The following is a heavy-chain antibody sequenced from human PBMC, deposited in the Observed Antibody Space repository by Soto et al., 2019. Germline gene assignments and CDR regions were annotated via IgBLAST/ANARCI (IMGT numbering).Heavy chain of an antibody. J-gene: IGHJ5*02. CDR1: RVSIHNSHSF. V-gene: IGHV4-39*02. CDR3: GRVVEGATRHTDSDS. Sequence: WETLSLTCAVSRVSIHNSHSFWGWIRQPPGKGLEFIGSVYHSGGSYYNPSLKGRVTISVDTSNNQISLRVNSVTAADTAVYYCGRVVEGATRHTDSDSWGQGMLVTVSS. D-gene: IGHD2-15*01. CDR2: VYHSGGS.